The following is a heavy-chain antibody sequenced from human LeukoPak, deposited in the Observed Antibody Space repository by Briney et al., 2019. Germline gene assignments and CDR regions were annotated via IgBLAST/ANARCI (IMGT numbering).Heavy chain of an antibody. J-gene: IGHJ4*02. D-gene: IGHD3-10*01. CDR1: VGTFSSYA. Sequence: SVKVSCKASVGTFSSYAISWVRQAPGQGLEWMGGIIPIFGTANYAQKFQGRVTITADESTSTAYMELSSLRSEDTAVYYCARYGSGSGGFDYWGQGTLVTVSS. CDR2: IIPIFGTA. CDR3: ARYGSGSGGFDY. V-gene: IGHV1-69*13.